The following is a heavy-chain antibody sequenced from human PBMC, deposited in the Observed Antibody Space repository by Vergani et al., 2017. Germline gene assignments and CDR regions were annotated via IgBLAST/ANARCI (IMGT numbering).Heavy chain of an antibody. J-gene: IGHJ4*02. CDR2: IIPILGIA. CDR1: GGTFSSYA. V-gene: IGHV1-69*04. D-gene: IGHD6-13*01. CDR3: AIGLWYSSSWYNDC. Sequence: QVQLVQSGAEVKKPGSSVKVSCKASGGTFSSYAISWVRQAPGQGLEWMGRIIPILGIANYAQKFQGRVTITADKSTSTAYMELSSLRSEDTAVYYCAIGLWYSSSWYNDCGGQGSLVTVSS.